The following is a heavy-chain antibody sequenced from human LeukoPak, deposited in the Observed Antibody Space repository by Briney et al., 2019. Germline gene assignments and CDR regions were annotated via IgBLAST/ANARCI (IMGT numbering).Heavy chain of an antibody. CDR1: GFTFSDYY. CDR2: ISSSGSTI. J-gene: IGHJ4*02. V-gene: IGHV3-11*01. Sequence: GGSLRLSCAASGFTFSDYYMSWNRQAPGKGLEWVSYISSSGSTIYYADSVEGRFTISRDNAKNSLYLQMNSLRAEDTAVYYCARLYCSSTSCHGFDYWGQGTLVTVSS. CDR3: ARLYCSSTSCHGFDY. D-gene: IGHD2-2*01.